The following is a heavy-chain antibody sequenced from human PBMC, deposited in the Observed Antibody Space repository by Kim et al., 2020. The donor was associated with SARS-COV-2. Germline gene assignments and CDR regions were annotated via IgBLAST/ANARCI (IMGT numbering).Heavy chain of an antibody. CDR2: ISYDGSNK. CDR3: ARDINGGDNDY. V-gene: IGHV3-30-3*01. D-gene: IGHD3-10*01. Sequence: GGSLRLSCAASGFTFSSYAMHWVRQAPGKGLEWVAVISYDGSNKYYADSVKGRFTISRDNSKNTLYLQMNSLRAEDTAVYYCARDINGGDNDYWGQGTLVTVSS. J-gene: IGHJ4*02. CDR1: GFTFSSYA.